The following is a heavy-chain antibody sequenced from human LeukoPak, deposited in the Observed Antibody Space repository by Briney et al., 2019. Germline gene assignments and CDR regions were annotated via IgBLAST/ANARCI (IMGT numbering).Heavy chain of an antibody. D-gene: IGHD5-18*01. V-gene: IGHV3-48*03. CDR3: ASARGYSYGILDQ. CDR1: GFTFSTFD. J-gene: IGHJ4*02. CDR2: ISSSGATT. Sequence: GGSLILSCASSGFTFSTFDMNWVRQAPGKGLEWVSFISSSGATTSYADSVKGRFTVSRDNAKNSLYLQMNSLRTEDTALYYCASARGYSYGILDQWGQGTLVTVSS.